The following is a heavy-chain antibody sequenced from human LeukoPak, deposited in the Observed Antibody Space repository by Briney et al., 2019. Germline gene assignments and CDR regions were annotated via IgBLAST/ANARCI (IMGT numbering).Heavy chain of an antibody. J-gene: IGHJ4*02. CDR1: GFTFSTYS. CDR3: AGDQEPGYSGYEFDY. Sequence: GGSLRLSCAASGFTFSTYSMNLVRQAPGKGLEWVSSISSSSSYKYYADSVKGRFTISRDNAKNSLYLQMNSLRAEDTAVYYCAGDQEPGYSGYEFDYWGQGTLVTVSS. D-gene: IGHD5-12*01. V-gene: IGHV3-21*01. CDR2: ISSSSSYK.